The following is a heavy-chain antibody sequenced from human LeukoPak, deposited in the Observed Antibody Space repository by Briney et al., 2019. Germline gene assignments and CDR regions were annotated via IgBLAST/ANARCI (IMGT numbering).Heavy chain of an antibody. J-gene: IGHJ6*03. CDR2: IIPIFGTA. Sequence: SVKVSCKASGGTFSSYGISWVRQAPGQGLEWMGGIIPIFGTANYAQKFQGRVTITTDESTSTAYMELSSLRSEDTAVYYCARDRRGTIFGVVTERPYYYYYYYMDVWGKGTTVTVSS. V-gene: IGHV1-69*05. D-gene: IGHD3-3*01. CDR3: ARDRRGTIFGVVTERPYYYYYYYMDV. CDR1: GGTFSSYG.